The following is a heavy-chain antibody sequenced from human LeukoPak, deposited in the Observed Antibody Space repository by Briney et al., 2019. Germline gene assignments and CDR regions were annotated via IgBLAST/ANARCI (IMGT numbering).Heavy chain of an antibody. V-gene: IGHV4-34*01. CDR1: GGSFSGYY. D-gene: IGHD6-19*01. Sequence: SETLSLTCAVYGGSFSGYYWSWIRQPPGKGLEWIGEIYHSGSTNYNPSLKSRVTISVDKSKNQFSLKLSSVTAADTAVYYCAREGGQSGYSSGWYETPYFYYYYMDVWGKGTTVTVSS. CDR2: IYHSGST. J-gene: IGHJ6*03. CDR3: AREGGQSGYSSGWYETPYFYYYYMDV.